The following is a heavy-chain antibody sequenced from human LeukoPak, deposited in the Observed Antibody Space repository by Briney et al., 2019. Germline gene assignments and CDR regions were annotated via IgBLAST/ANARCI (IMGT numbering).Heavy chain of an antibody. J-gene: IGHJ5*02. CDR3: ARVTGGQYYYGSGSPSWFDP. Sequence: SETLSLTCTVSGGSISSSSYYWGWIRQPPGKGLEWIGSIYYSGSTYYNPSLKSRVTISVDTSKNQFSLKLSSVTAADTAVYYCARVTGGQYYYGSGSPSWFDPWGQGTLVTVSS. CDR2: IYYSGST. CDR1: GGSISSSSYY. D-gene: IGHD3-10*01. V-gene: IGHV4-39*07.